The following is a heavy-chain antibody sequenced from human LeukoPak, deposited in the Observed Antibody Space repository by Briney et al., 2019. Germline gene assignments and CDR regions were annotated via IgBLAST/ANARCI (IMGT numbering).Heavy chain of an antibody. CDR3: AKEPPAYDSSGYYVDY. J-gene: IGHJ4*02. D-gene: IGHD3-22*01. CDR1: GFTFSSYA. Sequence: PGGSLRLSCAASGFTFSSYAMSWVRQAPGKGLEWVSAISGSGGSTYYADSVKGRFTISRDNSKNTLYLQMNSLRAEDTAVYYCAKEPPAYDSSGYYVDYWGQGTLVTVSS. CDR2: ISGSGGST. V-gene: IGHV3-23*01.